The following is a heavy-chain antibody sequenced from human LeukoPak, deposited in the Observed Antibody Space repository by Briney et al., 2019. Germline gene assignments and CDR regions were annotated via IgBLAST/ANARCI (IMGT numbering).Heavy chain of an antibody. J-gene: IGHJ4*02. CDR2: VTGSGAAT. V-gene: IGHV3-48*02. D-gene: IGHD3-22*01. CDR1: GFTFSDYS. Sequence: GGSLRLSCAASGFTFSDYSMNWIRQAPGKGLEWLSFVTGSGAATYYADSVKGRFTISRDSAKKSLYLQMNSLRDDDTAVYYCARDRYDSSGFYWYYWGQGALVTVSS. CDR3: ARDRYDSSGFYWYY.